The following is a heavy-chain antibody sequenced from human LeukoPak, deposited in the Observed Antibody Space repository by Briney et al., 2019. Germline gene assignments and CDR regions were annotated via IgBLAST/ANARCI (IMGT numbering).Heavy chain of an antibody. CDR3: ARDPHGSYHWFDP. J-gene: IGHJ5*02. Sequence: SETLSLTCTVSGGSISSYYWSWIRQPPGKGLEWIGYIYYSGSTNYNPSLKSPVTTSVDTSKTQFSLKLSSVTAADTAVYYCARDPHGSYHWFDPGAREPWSPSPQ. CDR1: GGSISSYY. D-gene: IGHD1-26*01. CDR2: IYYSGST. V-gene: IGHV4-59*01.